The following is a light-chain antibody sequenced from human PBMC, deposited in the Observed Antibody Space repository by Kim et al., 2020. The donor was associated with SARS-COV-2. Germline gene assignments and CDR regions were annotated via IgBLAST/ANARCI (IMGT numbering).Light chain of an antibody. CDR2: DAS. CDR3: QQRGNWPLT. J-gene: IGKJ4*01. V-gene: IGKV3-11*01. Sequence: EIVLTQSPATLSLSPGERATISCRASQSVSSYLAWYQQKPGQAPRLLIYDASNRATGIPARFSGSGSGTDFTLTIGSLEPEDFAVYYCQQRGNWPLTFGGGTKVDIK. CDR1: QSVSSY.